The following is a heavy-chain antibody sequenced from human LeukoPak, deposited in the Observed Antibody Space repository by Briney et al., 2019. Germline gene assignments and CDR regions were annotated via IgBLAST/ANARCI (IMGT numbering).Heavy chain of an antibody. V-gene: IGHV3-9*01. J-gene: IGHJ4*02. Sequence: GGSLRLSCAASGFTFDGYAMHWVRQVPGKGLEWVSGISWNSGSIGCADSVKGRFTISRDNAKNSLYLHMNSLSAEDTALYYCAKGKKITVAGLFDCWGQGTLVTVSS. CDR3: AKGKKITVAGLFDC. CDR1: GFTFDGYA. CDR2: ISWNSGSI. D-gene: IGHD6-19*01.